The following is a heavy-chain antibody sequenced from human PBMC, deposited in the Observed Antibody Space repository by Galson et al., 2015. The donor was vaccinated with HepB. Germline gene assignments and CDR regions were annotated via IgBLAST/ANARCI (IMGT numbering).Heavy chain of an antibody. V-gene: IGHV3-48*01. D-gene: IGHD1-7*01. CDR3: AREGELFDY. J-gene: IGHJ4*02. CDR2: ISSSSSTI. CDR1: GFTFSSYS. Sequence: SLRLSCAASGFTFSSYSMNWVRQAPGKGLEWVSYISSSSSTIYYADSVKGRFTISRDNAKNSLYLQMNSLRAEDTAVYYCAREGELFDYWGQGTLVTVSS.